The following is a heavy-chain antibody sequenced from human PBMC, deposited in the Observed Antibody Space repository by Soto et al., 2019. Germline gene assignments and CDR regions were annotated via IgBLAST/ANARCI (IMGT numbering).Heavy chain of an antibody. D-gene: IGHD3-22*01. CDR2: INPNSGGT. J-gene: IGHJ4*02. Sequence: SVKVSCKASGYTFTGYYMHWVRQAPGQGLEWMGWINPNSGGTNYAQKFQGWVTMTRDTSISTAYMELSRLRSDDTAVYYCARGGYYYDSSGYYYFDYWGQGTLVTVSS. V-gene: IGHV1-2*04. CDR3: ARGGYYYDSSGYYYFDY. CDR1: GYTFTGYY.